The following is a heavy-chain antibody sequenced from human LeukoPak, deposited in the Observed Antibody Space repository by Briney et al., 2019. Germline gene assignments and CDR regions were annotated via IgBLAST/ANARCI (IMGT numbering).Heavy chain of an antibody. J-gene: IGHJ3*02. V-gene: IGHV3-30*18. CDR1: GFTFSSYG. D-gene: IGHD6-13*01. Sequence: PGGSLRLSCAASGFTFSSYGVHWVRQAPGKGLEWVAVISYDGSNKYYADSVKGRFTISRDNSKNTLYLQMNSQRAEDTAVYYCAKGVRGIAAADDAFDIWGQGTMVTVSS. CDR3: AKGVRGIAAADDAFDI. CDR2: ISYDGSNK.